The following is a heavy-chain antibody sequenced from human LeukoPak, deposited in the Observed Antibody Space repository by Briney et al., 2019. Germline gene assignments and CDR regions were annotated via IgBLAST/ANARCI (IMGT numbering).Heavy chain of an antibody. CDR1: GGTFSSYA. CDR3: ARDSYGDYIYYYYYYGMDV. V-gene: IGHV1-69*04. D-gene: IGHD4-17*01. CDR2: IIPILGIA. J-gene: IGHJ6*02. Sequence: GASVKVSCKASGGTFSSYAMSWVRQAPGQGLEWMGRIIPILGIANYAQKFQGRVTITADKSTSTAYMELSSLRSEDTAVYYCARDSYGDYIYYYYYYGMDVWGQGTTVTVSS.